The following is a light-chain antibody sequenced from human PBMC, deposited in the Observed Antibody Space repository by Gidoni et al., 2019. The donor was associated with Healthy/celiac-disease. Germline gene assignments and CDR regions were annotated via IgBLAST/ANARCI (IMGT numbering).Light chain of an antibody. CDR2: RNN. CDR3: AAWDDSLSGPV. J-gene: IGLJ3*02. Sequence: QSVLTQPPSASGTPGQRVTISCSGSSSNIGINYVYWYQQLPGTAPKLLIYRNNQRPSGVPDRFSGSKSGTSASLAISGLRSEDEADYCCAAWDDSLSGPVFGGGTKLTVL. V-gene: IGLV1-47*01. CDR1: SSNIGINY.